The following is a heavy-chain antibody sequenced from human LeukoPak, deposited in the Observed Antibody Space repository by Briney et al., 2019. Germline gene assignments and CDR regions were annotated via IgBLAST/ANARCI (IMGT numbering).Heavy chain of an antibody. D-gene: IGHD1-26*01. J-gene: IGHJ4*02. CDR1: GFTVSSNY. V-gene: IGHV3-53*01. CDR2: IHIGGTT. Sequence: PGGSLRLSCAASGFTVSSNYMTWVRQAPGKGLEWVSVIHIGGTTYYADSVKGRFTISRDNSKNTLYLQMNSLRAEDTAVYYCARDRFNSGSYQYYFDYWGQGTLVTVSS. CDR3: ARDRFNSGSYQYYFDY.